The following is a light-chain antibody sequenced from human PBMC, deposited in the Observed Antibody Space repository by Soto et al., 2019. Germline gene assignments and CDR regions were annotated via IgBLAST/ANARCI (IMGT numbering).Light chain of an antibody. J-gene: IGLJ2*01. V-gene: IGLV2-8*01. CDR3: SSYAGGNKV. CDR2: EVI. Sequence: QSALTQPPSASGSPGQLVTISCTGTSSDLTYYNYVSWYQQYPGKAPKLIIYEVIKRPSGVPDRFSGSKSGNTASLTVSGLQAEDEADYYCSSYAGGNKVFGGGTKLTVL. CDR1: SSDLTYYNY.